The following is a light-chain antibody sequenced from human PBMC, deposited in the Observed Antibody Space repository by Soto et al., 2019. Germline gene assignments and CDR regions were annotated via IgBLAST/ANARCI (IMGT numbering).Light chain of an antibody. CDR1: QSVSSIY. CDR3: QHYGSSQRT. Sequence: EVVLTQSPGTLSLSPGERATLSCRASQSVSSIYLAWYQQKPGQAPRLLIYGASSRATGIPDRFSGSGSGTDFTLTISRLEPEDFAVYYCQHYGSSQRTFDQGTKVEIK. CDR2: GAS. V-gene: IGKV3-20*01. J-gene: IGKJ1*01.